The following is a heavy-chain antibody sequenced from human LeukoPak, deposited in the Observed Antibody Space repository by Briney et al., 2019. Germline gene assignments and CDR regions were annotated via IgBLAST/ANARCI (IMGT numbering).Heavy chain of an antibody. V-gene: IGHV1-2*02. Sequence: GASVKVSLKTAVYTFTVKFLHWLRQAPGQGLEWMAGIEPNSGGAVYGQKFRGRVTVTRNTSVSTAYMELSSLRSDDTAMYYCAFENKYDSSGFSKSFDYWGQGTLVTVSS. CDR2: IEPNSGGA. J-gene: IGHJ4*02. D-gene: IGHD3-22*01. CDR3: AFENKYDSSGFSKSFDY. CDR1: VYTFTVKF.